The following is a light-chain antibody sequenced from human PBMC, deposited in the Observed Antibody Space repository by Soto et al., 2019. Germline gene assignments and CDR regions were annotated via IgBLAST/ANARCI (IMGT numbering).Light chain of an antibody. CDR3: AGWDESLSGV. Sequence: SYELTQPPSVSVAPGQTASITCGGNNIGTKNVHWYQQKAGQAPVLVIYDDSDRPSGIPERFSGSNSGNAATLTISRVEAGDEADYYCAGWDESLSGVFGGGTKVTVL. CDR2: DDS. CDR1: NIGTKN. V-gene: IGLV3-21*02. J-gene: IGLJ3*02.